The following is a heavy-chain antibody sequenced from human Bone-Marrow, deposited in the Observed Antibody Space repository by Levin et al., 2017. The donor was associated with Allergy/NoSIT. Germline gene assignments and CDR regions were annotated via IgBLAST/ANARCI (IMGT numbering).Heavy chain of an antibody. D-gene: IGHD4-23*01. CDR1: GLAFRSFG. Sequence: LGESLKISCVASGLAFRSFGMHWVRQAPGKGLEWVAVVSNDGSEEFYVDSVKGRFTISRDNSKNTLYLQMNRLRVEDTAVYYCTNAQFEGAVVSPDFWGQGTAVIVSS. CDR3: TNAQFEGAVVSPDF. V-gene: IGHV3-30*18. CDR2: VSNDGSEE. J-gene: IGHJ4*02.